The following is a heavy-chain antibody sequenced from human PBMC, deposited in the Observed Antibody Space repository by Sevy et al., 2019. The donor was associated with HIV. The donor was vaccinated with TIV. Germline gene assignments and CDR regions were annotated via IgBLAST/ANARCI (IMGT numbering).Heavy chain of an antibody. Sequence: GGSLRLSCAASGFTLSRFWMSWVRQAPGKGLEWLANIRQDGNEKDYVDSVRGRFTISRDNAKSSLYLQMNSLRVGDPAVYYYARMDGGPDFWGPGTLVTVSS. D-gene: IGHD2-21*01. CDR2: IRQDGNEK. CDR3: ARMDGGPDF. CDR1: GFTLSRFW. J-gene: IGHJ1*01. V-gene: IGHV3-7*01.